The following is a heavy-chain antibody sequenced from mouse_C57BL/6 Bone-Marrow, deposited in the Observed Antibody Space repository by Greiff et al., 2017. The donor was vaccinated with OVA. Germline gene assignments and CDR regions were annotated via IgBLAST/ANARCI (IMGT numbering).Heavy chain of an antibody. V-gene: IGHV1-82*01. CDR2: IYPGDGDT. D-gene: IGHD2-3*01. Sequence: VQLLESGPELVKPWASVKISCKASGYAFSSSWMNWVKQRPGKGLEWIGRIYPGDGDTNYNGKFKGKATLTADKSSSTAYMQLSSLTSEDSAVYFCARGGLLFAYGDWGTGTTVT. CDR3: ARGGLLFAYGD. J-gene: IGHJ1*03. CDR1: GYAFSSSW.